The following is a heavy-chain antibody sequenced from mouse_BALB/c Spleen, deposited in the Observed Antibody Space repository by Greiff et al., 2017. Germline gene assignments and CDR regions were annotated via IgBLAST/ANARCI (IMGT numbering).Heavy chain of an antibody. V-gene: IGHV2-6-7*01. CDR1: GFSLTGYG. D-gene: IGHD1-1*01. CDR3: ARDEGSITTVVAKGYAMDY. CDR2: IWGDGST. Sequence: VKLVESGPGLVAPSQSLSITCTVSGFSLTGYGVNWVRQPPGKGLEWLGMIWGDGSTDYNSALKSRLSISKDNSKSQVFLKMNSLQTDDTARYYCARDEGSITTVVAKGYAMDYWGQGTSVTVSS. J-gene: IGHJ4*01.